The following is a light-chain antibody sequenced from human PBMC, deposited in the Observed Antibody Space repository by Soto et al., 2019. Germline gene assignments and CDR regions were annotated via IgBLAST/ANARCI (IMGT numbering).Light chain of an antibody. J-gene: IGKJ3*01. V-gene: IGKV1-16*02. CDR1: QGISNH. CDR2: GAS. CDR3: QHYNSYPFT. Sequence: DIQMTQSPSSLSASVGDRVTITCRASQGISNHLAWFQQKPGKAPKSLIYGASNLQSGVPSKFSGRGSGTDFTLTISSLQPEDFATYYCQHYNSYPFTFGPGTKVDIK.